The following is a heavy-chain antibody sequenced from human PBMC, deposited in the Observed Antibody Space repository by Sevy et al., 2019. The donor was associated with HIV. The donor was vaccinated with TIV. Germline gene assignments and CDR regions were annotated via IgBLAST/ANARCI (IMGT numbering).Heavy chain of an antibody. Sequence: SETLSLTCTVSGGSISSYYWSWIRQPAGKGLEWIGRIYTSGSTNYNPSLKSRVTMSVDTSKNQCSLKLSSVTAADTAVYYCARDVDYYDSSGYSYGMDVWGQGTTVTVSS. D-gene: IGHD3-22*01. CDR3: ARDVDYYDSSGYSYGMDV. V-gene: IGHV4-4*07. CDR2: IYTSGST. J-gene: IGHJ6*02. CDR1: GGSISSYY.